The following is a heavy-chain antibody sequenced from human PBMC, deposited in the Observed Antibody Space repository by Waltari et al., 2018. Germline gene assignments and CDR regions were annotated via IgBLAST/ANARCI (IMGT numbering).Heavy chain of an antibody. V-gene: IGHV7-4-1*02. D-gene: IGHD2-2*01. J-gene: IGHJ5*02. CDR1: GYHFTSYA. Sequence: QVQLVQSGSELKKPGASVKVSCKAYGYHFTSYAIIWRRWAPGQGLELTGWINTNTGNPTYVQGFTGRFVFSLDTSVSTAYLQISSLKAEDTAVYYCVREVVPTSTIVVNWFDPWGQGTLVTVST. CDR2: INTNTGNP. CDR3: VREVVPTSTIVVNWFDP.